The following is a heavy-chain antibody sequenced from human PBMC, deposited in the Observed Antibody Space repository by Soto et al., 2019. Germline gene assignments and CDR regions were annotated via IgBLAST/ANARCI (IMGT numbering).Heavy chain of an antibody. CDR2: ISSSSSYI. CDR1: GFTFSSYS. Sequence: EVQLVESGGGLVKPGGSLRLSCAASGFTFSSYSMNGVRQAPGKGLEWVSSISSSSSYIYYADSVKGRFTISRDNAKNSLYLQMNSLRAEDTAVYYCARDLRNSGWFDPWGQGTLVTVSS. CDR3: ARDLRNSGWFDP. D-gene: IGHD6-19*01. J-gene: IGHJ5*02. V-gene: IGHV3-21*01.